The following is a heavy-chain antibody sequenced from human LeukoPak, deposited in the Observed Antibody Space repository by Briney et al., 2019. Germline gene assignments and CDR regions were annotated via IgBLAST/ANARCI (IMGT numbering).Heavy chain of an antibody. D-gene: IGHD1-1*01. CDR2: IYYSGST. J-gene: IGHJ6*02. CDR3: ASLGMWNDYGMDV. CDR1: GGSISSYY. Sequence: SETLSHTCTVSGGSISSYYWSWIRQPPGKGLEWIGYIYYSGSTNYNPSLKSRVTISVDTSKNQFSLKLSSVTAADTAVYYCASLGMWNDYGMDVWGQGTTVTVSS. V-gene: IGHV4-59*01.